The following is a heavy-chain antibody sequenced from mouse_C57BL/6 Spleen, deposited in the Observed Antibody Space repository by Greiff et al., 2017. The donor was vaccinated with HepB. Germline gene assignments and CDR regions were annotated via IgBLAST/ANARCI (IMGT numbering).Heavy chain of an antibody. V-gene: IGHV3-6*01. CDR3: ARDDYVAWFAY. CDR1: GYSITSGYY. J-gene: IGHJ3*01. D-gene: IGHD2-4*01. CDR2: ISYDGSN. Sequence: EESGPGLVKPSQSLSLTCSVTGYSITSGYYWNWIRQFPGNKLEWMGYISYDGSNNYNPSLKNRISITRDTSKNQFFLKLNSVTTEDTATYYCARDDYVAWFAYWGQGTLVTVSA.